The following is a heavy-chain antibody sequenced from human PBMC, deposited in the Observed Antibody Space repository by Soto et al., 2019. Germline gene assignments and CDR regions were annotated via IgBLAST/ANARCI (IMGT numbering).Heavy chain of an antibody. D-gene: IGHD6-13*01. Sequence: EVQLLESGGGLVQPGGSLRLSCAGSGFTFINYAMTWVRQAPGKGLEWVSSISNRGSDTYYVDSVKGRFTISRDNSKNTLYLQMNSLRAADTPVYYCAKDTYSSSWYFWGQGTLVTVSS. CDR3: AKDTYSSSWYF. CDR2: ISNRGSDT. V-gene: IGHV3-23*01. CDR1: GFTFINYA. J-gene: IGHJ4*02.